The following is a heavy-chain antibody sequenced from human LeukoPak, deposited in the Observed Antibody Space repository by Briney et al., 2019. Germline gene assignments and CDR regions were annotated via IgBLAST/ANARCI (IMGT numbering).Heavy chain of an antibody. J-gene: IGHJ4*02. Sequence: SVKVSCRASGGTFSSYAISWVRQAPGQGLEWMGRIIPILGIANYAQKFQGRVTITADKSTSTAYMELSSLRSEDTAVYYCARAAQRSTIFGVVTEFDYWGQGTLVTVSS. CDR1: GGTFSSYA. CDR2: IIPILGIA. D-gene: IGHD3-3*01. V-gene: IGHV1-69*04. CDR3: ARAAQRSTIFGVVTEFDY.